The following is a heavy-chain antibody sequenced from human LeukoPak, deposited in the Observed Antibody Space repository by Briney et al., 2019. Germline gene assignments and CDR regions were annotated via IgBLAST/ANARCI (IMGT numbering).Heavy chain of an antibody. D-gene: IGHD2-21*02. CDR2: IRGSYSTI. CDR1: GFTFSSFS. Sequence: GGSLRLSCAASGFTFSSFSMNWVRQAPGKGLEWVSYIRGSYSTIYYADSVKGRFTISRDNAKNSLYLQMNSLRAEDTAVYYCATLPCGDCYSVDYWGQGTLVTVSS. CDR3: ATLPCGDCYSVDY. V-gene: IGHV3-48*04. J-gene: IGHJ4*02.